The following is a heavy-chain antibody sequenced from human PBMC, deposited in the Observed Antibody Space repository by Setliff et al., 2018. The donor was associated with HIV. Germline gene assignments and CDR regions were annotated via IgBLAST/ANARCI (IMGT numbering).Heavy chain of an antibody. CDR1: GDSISKSEPY. CDR3: ARDGPGGYFFES. J-gene: IGHJ4*02. V-gene: IGHV4-31*03. Sequence: PSETLSLTCSVSGDSISKSEPYWNWIRHHPAKGLEWIGYIHFSGGSYYHPSLESRVSMSVDTSKNQFSLKLSSVTAADTAVYYCARDGPGGYFFESWGQGTLVTVSS. CDR2: IHFSGGS. D-gene: IGHD2-15*01.